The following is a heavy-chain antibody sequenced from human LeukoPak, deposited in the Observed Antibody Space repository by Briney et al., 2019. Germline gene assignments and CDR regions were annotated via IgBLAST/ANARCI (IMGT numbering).Heavy chain of an antibody. J-gene: IGHJ3*02. CDR2: FDPEDGET. D-gene: IGHD2-21*02. V-gene: IGHV1-24*01. CDR1: GYTLTELS. Sequence: ASVKVSCKVSGYTLTELSMHWVRQAPGKGLEWMGGFDPEDGETIYAQKFQGRVTMTEDTSTDTAYMELSSLRPEDTTVYYCATLHIVVVTPYRAFDIWGQGTMVTVSS. CDR3: ATLHIVVVTPYRAFDI.